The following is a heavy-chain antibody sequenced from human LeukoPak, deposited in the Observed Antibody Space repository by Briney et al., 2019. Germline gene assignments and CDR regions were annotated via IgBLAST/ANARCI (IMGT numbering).Heavy chain of an antibody. V-gene: IGHV2-5*02. CDR3: AHYDYGDSPTVDYFDY. D-gene: IGHD4-17*01. Sequence: SGPTLVNPTQTLTLTCTFSGFSLSTSGVGVAWIRQPPGKALEWIALIYWDDDKRYSPSLKSRITITKDTSKNQVVLTMTSMDPVDTATYYCAHYDYGDSPTVDYFDYWGQGTLVTVSS. CDR2: IYWDDDK. CDR1: GFSLSTSGVG. J-gene: IGHJ4*02.